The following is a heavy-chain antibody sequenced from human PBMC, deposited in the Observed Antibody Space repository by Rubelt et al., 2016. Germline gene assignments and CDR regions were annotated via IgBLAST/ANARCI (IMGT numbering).Heavy chain of an antibody. CDR3: AKPARLDYGINAEYFQH. CDR1: GFTFSSYG. Sequence: QVQLVESGGGVVQPGGSLRLSCAASGFTFSSYGMHWVRQAPGKGLEWVAFIREKGSNKYYADSVKGRFTISRDNSKHTLYLQMNSLRAEDTAVYYCAKPARLDYGINAEYFQHWGQGTLVTVSS. CDR2: IREKGSNK. V-gene: IGHV3-30*02. J-gene: IGHJ1*01. D-gene: IGHD4-17*01.